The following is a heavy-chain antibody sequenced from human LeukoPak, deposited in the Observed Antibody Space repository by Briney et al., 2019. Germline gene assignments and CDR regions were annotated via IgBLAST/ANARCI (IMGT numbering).Heavy chain of an antibody. D-gene: IGHD2-15*01. Sequence: GGSLRLSCAASGFTFDDYGMSWVRQAPGKGLEWVSGINRNGGSTGYADSVKGRFTISRDNAKNSLYLQMNSLRAEDTALYYCARDLYCSGGSCYFEVRGRYFDYWGQGTPVTVSS. CDR1: GFTFDDYG. V-gene: IGHV3-20*04. J-gene: IGHJ4*02. CDR3: ARDLYCSGGSCYFEVRGRYFDY. CDR2: INRNGGST.